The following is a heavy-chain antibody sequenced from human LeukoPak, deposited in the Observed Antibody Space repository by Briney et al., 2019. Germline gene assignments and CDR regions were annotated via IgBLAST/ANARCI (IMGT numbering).Heavy chain of an antibody. D-gene: IGHD2-2*01. J-gene: IGHJ5*02. V-gene: IGHV3-21*01. CDR2: ISTTSTYI. CDR3: ARADCFSSTCYLRSSWFDP. Sequence: SGGSLRLSCAASGFNLSSYDMNWVRQAPGKGLDSVSSISTTSTYIYCGYSVKGRFTISRDNARNSLYLQMNGLRAEDTAVYYGARADCFSSTCYLRSSWFDPWGQGTLVTVSS. CDR1: GFNLSSYD.